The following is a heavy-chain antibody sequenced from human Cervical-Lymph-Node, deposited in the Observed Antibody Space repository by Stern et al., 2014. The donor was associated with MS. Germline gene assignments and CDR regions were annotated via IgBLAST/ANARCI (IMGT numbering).Heavy chain of an antibody. CDR2: IISLYGST. V-gene: IGHV1-69*01. CDR3: VLTGYYPY. Sequence: VQLVESGPEVMQPGSSVKVSCKASGGSFSSYDVSWVRQAPGQGLEWMGRIISLYGSTNYADNLQGRVTITADESTTTVHMQLSSLRSDDTAVYYCVLTGYYPYWGQGTLVTVSS. D-gene: IGHD3-9*01. CDR1: GGSFSSYD. J-gene: IGHJ4*02.